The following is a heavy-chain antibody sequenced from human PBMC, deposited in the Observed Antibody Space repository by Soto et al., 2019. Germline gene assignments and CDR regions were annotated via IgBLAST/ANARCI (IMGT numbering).Heavy chain of an antibody. J-gene: IGHJ6*03. D-gene: IGHD3-3*01. CDR1: GYTFTSYY. CDR2: INPSGGST. Sequence: QVQLVQSGAEVKKPGASVKVSCKASGYTFTSYYMHWVRQAPGQGLEWMGKINPSGGSTSYAQKFQGRVTMTRDTSTSTVYMELSSLRSEDTAVYYCARDPYDFWSGAGYMDVWGKGTTVTVSS. CDR3: ARDPYDFWSGAGYMDV. V-gene: IGHV1-46*03.